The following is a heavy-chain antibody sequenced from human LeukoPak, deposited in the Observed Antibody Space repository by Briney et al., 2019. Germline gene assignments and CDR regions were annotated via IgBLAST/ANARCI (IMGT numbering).Heavy chain of an antibody. CDR2: ISGSGGST. V-gene: IGHV3-23*01. CDR1: GFTFSSYA. J-gene: IGHJ4*02. D-gene: IGHD3-9*01. CDR3: AKEYYDILTGYYNGPFGY. Sequence: PGGSLRLSCAASGFTFSSYAMSWVRQAPGKGLEWVSAISGSGGSTYYADSVKGRLTISRDNSKNTLYLQMNSLRAEDTAVYYCAKEYYDILTGYYNGPFGYWGQGTLVTVSS.